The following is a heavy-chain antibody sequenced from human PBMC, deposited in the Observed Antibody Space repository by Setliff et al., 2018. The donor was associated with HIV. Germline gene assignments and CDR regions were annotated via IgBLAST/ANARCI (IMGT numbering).Heavy chain of an antibody. CDR1: GDTVRNFS. CDR3: ARDQATGYEKVWFSWIDP. CDR2: IIPLFGDP. J-gene: IGHJ5*02. V-gene: IGHV1-69*13. Sequence: EASVKVSCKPSGDTVRNFSVNWVRQAPGQGLEWMGGIIPLFGDPTYAQKFQGRLTIIADESTSTGYMELSSLRFEDTATYYCARDQATGYEKVWFSWIDPWGQGTLVTVSS. D-gene: IGHD5-12*01.